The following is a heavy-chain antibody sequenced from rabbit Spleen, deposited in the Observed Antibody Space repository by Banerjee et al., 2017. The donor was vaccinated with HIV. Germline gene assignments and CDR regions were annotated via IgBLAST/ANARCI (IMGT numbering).Heavy chain of an antibody. CDR3: AISYPGSSYGFNL. J-gene: IGHJ4*01. Sequence: QEQLVESGGGLVQPEGSLTLTCKASGFDLNAYYYMCWVRQAPGKGLEWIACIYGGSSGSTYYASWAKGRFTISKTSSTTVTLQMTRLTAADTATSFCAISYPGSSYGFNLWGPGTLVTVS. CDR2: IYGGSSGST. V-gene: IGHV1S45*01. CDR1: GFDLNAYYY. D-gene: IGHD8-1*01.